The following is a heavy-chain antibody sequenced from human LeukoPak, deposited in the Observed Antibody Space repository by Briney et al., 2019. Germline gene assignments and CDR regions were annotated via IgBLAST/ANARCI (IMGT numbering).Heavy chain of an antibody. V-gene: IGHV4-30-4*01. CDR2: IYYSGST. CDR1: GGSTSSGDYY. D-gene: IGHD3-10*01. J-gene: IGHJ4*02. CDR3: ARDAGSGYFDY. Sequence: TSETLSLTCTVSGGSTSSGDYYWSWIRQPPGKGLEWIGYIYYSGSTYYNPSLKSRVTISVDTSKNQFSLKLSSVTAADTAVYYCARDAGSGYFDYWGQGTLVTVSS.